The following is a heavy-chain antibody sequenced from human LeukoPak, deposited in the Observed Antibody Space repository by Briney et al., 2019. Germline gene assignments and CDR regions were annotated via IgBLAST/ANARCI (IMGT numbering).Heavy chain of an antibody. V-gene: IGHV3-33*08. D-gene: IGHD6-19*01. CDR1: GFIFSNYW. CDR2: IWFDGSNK. J-gene: IGHJ4*02. CDR3: ASSAGALIDC. Sequence: PGGSLRLSCAASGFIFSNYWMHWVRQAPGKGLEWVAVIWFDGSNKFYADSVKGRFTISRDNSKNTLYLQMNSLRAEDTAVYYCASSAGALIDCWGQGTLVIVSS.